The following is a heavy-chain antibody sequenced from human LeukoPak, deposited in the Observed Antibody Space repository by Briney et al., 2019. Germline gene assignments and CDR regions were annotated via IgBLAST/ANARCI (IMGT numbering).Heavy chain of an antibody. V-gene: IGHV1-69*04. Sequence: GASVKVSCKASGGTFSSYAISWVRQAPGQGLEWMGRIXPILGIANYAQKFXGRVTITADKSTSTAYMELSSLRSEDTAVYYCXRXSXXGYSGXGXFDYWGQGTLVTVSS. CDR1: GGTFSSYA. D-gene: IGHD5-12*01. CDR3: XRXSXXGYSGXGXFDY. CDR2: IXPILGIA. J-gene: IGHJ4*02.